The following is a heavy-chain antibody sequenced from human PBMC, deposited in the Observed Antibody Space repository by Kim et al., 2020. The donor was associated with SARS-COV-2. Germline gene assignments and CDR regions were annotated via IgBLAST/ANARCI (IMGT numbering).Heavy chain of an antibody. CDR2: IYTSGST. CDR3: ARDSGDRKSDAFDI. J-gene: IGHJ3*02. D-gene: IGHD4-17*01. Sequence: SETLSLTCTVSGGSISSYYWSWIRQPAGKGLEWIGRIYTSGSTNYNPSLKSRVTMSVDTSKNQFSLKLSPVTAADTAVYYCARDSGDRKSDAFDIWGQGTIVTVSS. CDR1: GGSISSYY. V-gene: IGHV4-4*07.